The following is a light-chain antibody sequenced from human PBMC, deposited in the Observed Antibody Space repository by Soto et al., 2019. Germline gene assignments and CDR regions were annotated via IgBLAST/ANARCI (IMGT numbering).Light chain of an antibody. Sequence: EIVMTQSPATLSVSPVERATLSCRASQSVSSYLAWYQQKPGQAPRLLIHDASNRATGIPARFSGSGSGTEFTLTITSLQSEDFAVYYCQQYNNWPLWTFGQGTKVDI. CDR2: DAS. V-gene: IGKV3D-15*01. CDR1: QSVSSY. CDR3: QQYNNWPLWT. J-gene: IGKJ1*01.